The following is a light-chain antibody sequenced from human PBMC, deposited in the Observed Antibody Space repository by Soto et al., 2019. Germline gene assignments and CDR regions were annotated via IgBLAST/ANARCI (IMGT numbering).Light chain of an antibody. CDR3: QQYNNWPPGT. V-gene: IGKV3-15*01. J-gene: IGKJ2*01. CDR1: QSVSSN. Sequence: EIVMTQSPATLSVSPGERATLSCRASQSVSSNLAWYQQKPGQAPRLLIYGASTRATGIPARFSGSGSGTDFTLTISGLQSEDFAVYYCQQYNNWPPGTFGQGTKLEIK. CDR2: GAS.